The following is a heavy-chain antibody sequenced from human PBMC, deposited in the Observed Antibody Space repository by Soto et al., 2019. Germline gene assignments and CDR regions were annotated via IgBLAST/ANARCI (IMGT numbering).Heavy chain of an antibody. J-gene: IGHJ6*02. V-gene: IGHV3-23*01. Sequence: PGGSLRLSCAASGFTFSSYAMSWVRQAPGKGLGWVSAISGSGGSTYYADSVKGRFTISRDNSKNTLYLQMNSLRAEDTAVYYCRIAMGTKYYYGMDVWGQGTTVTVSS. CDR3: RIAMGTKYYYGMDV. CDR1: GFTFSSYA. D-gene: IGHD5-18*01. CDR2: ISGSGGST.